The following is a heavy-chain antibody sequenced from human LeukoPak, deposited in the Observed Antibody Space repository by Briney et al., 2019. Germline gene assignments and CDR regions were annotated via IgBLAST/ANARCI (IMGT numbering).Heavy chain of an antibody. Sequence: SDTLSLTCTVSGASISSYYWSWIRQPAGKGLEWSGRIYTSGCTNYNPSLNSRVTMSVRTSKNSLSLKPSSVTAAYTSVNYWARGYGDSGCLAPWGQGTRVTVSS. CDR3: ARGYGDSGCLAP. CDR1: GASISSYY. V-gene: IGHV4-4*07. J-gene: IGHJ5*02. D-gene: IGHD4-17*01. CDR2: IYTSGCT.